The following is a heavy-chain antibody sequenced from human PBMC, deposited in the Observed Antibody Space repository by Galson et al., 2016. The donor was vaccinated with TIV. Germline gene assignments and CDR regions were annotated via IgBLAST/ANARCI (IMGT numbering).Heavy chain of an antibody. CDR2: INPGNGNT. D-gene: IGHD2-21*01. CDR1: GYTFTIYA. V-gene: IGHV1-3*01. J-gene: IGHJ4*02. CDR3: ARPPYCGGDCYKYDQ. Sequence: SVKVSCKASGYTFTIYALHWVRQAPGQRLEWMGWINPGNGNTKYSQKFQGRVTITRDSSANTAYMELSSLRSEDTAAYFCARPPYCGGDCYKYDQWGQGTLVTVSS.